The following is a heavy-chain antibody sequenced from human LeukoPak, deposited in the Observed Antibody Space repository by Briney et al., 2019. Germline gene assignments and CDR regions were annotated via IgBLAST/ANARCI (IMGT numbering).Heavy chain of an antibody. J-gene: IGHJ4*02. Sequence: PGGSLRLSCAASGFTFNSYGMHWVRQAPGKGLEWVSAISGSGGSTYYADSVKGRFTISRDNSKNTLYVQMNSLRAEDTAVYYCARGAYSRGWTTFDYWGQGILVTVSS. CDR1: GFTFNSYG. CDR3: ARGAYSRGWTTFDY. CDR2: ISGSGGST. V-gene: IGHV3-23*01. D-gene: IGHD6-19*01.